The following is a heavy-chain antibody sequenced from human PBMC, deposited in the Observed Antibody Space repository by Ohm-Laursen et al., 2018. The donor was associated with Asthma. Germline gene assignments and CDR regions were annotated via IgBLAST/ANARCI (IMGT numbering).Heavy chain of an antibody. CDR2: ISTASTFI. J-gene: IGHJ1*01. D-gene: IGHD1-26*01. Sequence: SLSLSCSAPGYTFSRYSIHWVRQVPGKGLEWVASISTASTFIYYADSVRGRFTTSRDNAKNSVYLQMNSLRAEDTALYYCARIGPEWELPGREYSLHHWGQGTQVTVSS. CDR3: ARIGPEWELPGREYSLHH. CDR1: GYTFSRYS. V-gene: IGHV3-21*01.